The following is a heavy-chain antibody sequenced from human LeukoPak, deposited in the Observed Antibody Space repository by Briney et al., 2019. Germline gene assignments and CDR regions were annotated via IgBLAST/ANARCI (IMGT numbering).Heavy chain of an antibody. Sequence: SETLSLTCTVSGGSISSYYWSWIRQPPAKGLEWIAYIYYSGSTNYNPSLKSRVTISVDTSKNQFSLKLSSVTAADTAVYYCARVYYSNSYDYWYFNLWGRGTLVTVSS. CDR2: IYYSGST. CDR1: GGSISSYY. D-gene: IGHD6-13*01. J-gene: IGHJ2*01. CDR3: ARVYYSNSYDYWYFNL. V-gene: IGHV4-59*01.